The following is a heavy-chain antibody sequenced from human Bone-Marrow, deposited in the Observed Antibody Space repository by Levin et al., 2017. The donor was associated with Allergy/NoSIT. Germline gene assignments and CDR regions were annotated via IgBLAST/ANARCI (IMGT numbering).Heavy chain of an antibody. D-gene: IGHD1-1*01. CDR1: GLSVSNNY. J-gene: IGHJ6*02. CDR2: LYSGGSK. CDR3: TRGSLEMDV. Sequence: GESLKISCAASGLSVSNNYMNWVRQAPGRGLEWVTVLYSGGSKYYAESVQGRFTISRDYSKNTLYLQMNSLRAEDTAVYYCTRGSLEMDVWGQGTTVTVSS. V-gene: IGHV3-53*01.